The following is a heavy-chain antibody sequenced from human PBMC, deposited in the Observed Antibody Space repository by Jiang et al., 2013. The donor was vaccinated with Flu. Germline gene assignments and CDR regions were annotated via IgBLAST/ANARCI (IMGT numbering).Heavy chain of an antibody. CDR1: GFSLSTSGMC. Sequence: TCTFSGFSLSTSGMCVSWIRQPPGKALEWLALIDWDDDKYYSTSLKTRLTISKDTSKNQVVLTMTNMDPVDTATYYCARTFGVVTEYYFDYWGQGTLVTVSS. CDR3: ARTFGVVTEYYFDY. D-gene: IGHD3-3*01. J-gene: IGHJ4*02. CDR2: IDWDDDK. V-gene: IGHV2-70*01.